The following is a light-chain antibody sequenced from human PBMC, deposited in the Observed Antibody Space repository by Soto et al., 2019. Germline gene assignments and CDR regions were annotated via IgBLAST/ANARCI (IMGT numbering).Light chain of an antibody. CDR3: HQRRNWLFS. J-gene: IGKJ3*01. V-gene: IGKV3-11*01. CDR1: QNVGNY. CDR2: DAS. Sequence: EFVLTQSPAILSLSPGEGATLSCRASQNVGNYLAWYQQKPGQAPRLLIYDASNRATGIPARFSGSGYGTDFTLTISSLEPEDFAVYYCHQRRNWLFSFGPGTKVDMK.